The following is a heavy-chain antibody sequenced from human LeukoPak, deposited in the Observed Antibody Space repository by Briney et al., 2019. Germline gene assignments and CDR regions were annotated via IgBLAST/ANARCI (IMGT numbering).Heavy chain of an antibody. CDR2: IKQDGSQK. Sequence: PGGSLRLSCAASGFTFVIYWMSWFRQAPVKGLEWVANIKQDGSQKFYLDSVKGRFTISRDNGNNSLYLHMSRLRVEDTAVYYCARDLKGFNLWGQGALVTVSS. J-gene: IGHJ5*02. CDR3: ARDLKGFNL. CDR1: GFTFVIYW. V-gene: IGHV3-7*04.